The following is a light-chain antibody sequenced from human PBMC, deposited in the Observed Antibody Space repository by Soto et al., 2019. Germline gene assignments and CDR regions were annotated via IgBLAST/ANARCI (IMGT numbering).Light chain of an antibody. CDR2: LGS. CDR1: QRLLHSNGNTF. Sequence: EIVMTQSPPSLTVTPGEPASISCRSSQRLLHSNGNTFLDWYLQKPGQSPQLLIYLGSNRASGVPDRVSGSEAGTDFTLKISRVEAEDAGVYYGMQALETPYTFGQGTKLEIK. V-gene: IGKV2-28*01. CDR3: MQALETPYT. J-gene: IGKJ2*01.